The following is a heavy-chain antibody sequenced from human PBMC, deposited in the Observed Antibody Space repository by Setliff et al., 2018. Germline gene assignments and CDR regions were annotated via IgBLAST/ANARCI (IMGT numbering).Heavy chain of an antibody. CDR2: ISVYNGYI. J-gene: IGHJ6*03. CDR1: GYTFTSYG. Sequence: ASVKVSCKASGYTFTSYGISWVRQAPGQGLEWMGWISVYNGYIVYAQKLQGRVTMTTDTSTSTAYMELRSLRSEDTAVYYCARDKGYDSSGYYFYYYYYMDVWGKGTTVTVSS. D-gene: IGHD3-22*01. CDR3: ARDKGYDSSGYYFYYYYYMDV. V-gene: IGHV1-18*01.